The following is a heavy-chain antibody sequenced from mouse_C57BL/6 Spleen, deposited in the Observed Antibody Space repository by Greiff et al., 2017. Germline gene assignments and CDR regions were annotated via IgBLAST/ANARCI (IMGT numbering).Heavy chain of an antibody. D-gene: IGHD1-1*01. CDR3: ARGPSTVVPYYFDY. V-gene: IGHV1-31*01. CDR2: IYPYNGVS. CDR1: GYSFTGYY. Sequence: VQLQQSGPELVKPGASVKISCKASGYSFTGYYMHWVKQSHGNILDWIGYIYPYNGVSSYNQKFKGKATLTVDKSSSTAYMELRSLTSEDSAVDYCARGPSTVVPYYFDYWGQGTTLTVSS. J-gene: IGHJ2*01.